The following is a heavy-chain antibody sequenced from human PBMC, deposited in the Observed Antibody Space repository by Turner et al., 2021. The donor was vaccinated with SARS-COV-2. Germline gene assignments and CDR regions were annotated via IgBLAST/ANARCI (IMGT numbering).Heavy chain of an antibody. CDR1: GLPSGKAA. D-gene: IGHD2-8*01. Sequence: DVQLVESGGGFVQPGRSLSLTCPASGLPSGKAAMHWVRQGPGKGLEWVEGINWSSGTIHEADSVEGRFSISRDNAKNSVYLQMSSLRVEDTAVYYCVKDQVSANMKTFEYWGQGTLVTVSS. J-gene: IGHJ4*02. CDR2: INWSSGTI. CDR3: VKDQVSANMKTFEY. V-gene: IGHV3-9*02.